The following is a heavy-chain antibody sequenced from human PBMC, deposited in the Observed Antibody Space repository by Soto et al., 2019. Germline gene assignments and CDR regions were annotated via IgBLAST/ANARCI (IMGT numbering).Heavy chain of an antibody. CDR1: GFIFSSYG. D-gene: IGHD3-16*01. CDR3: AKDWAITPLYYYYGMDV. CDR2: ISYDGSNK. V-gene: IGHV3-30*18. J-gene: IGHJ6*02. Sequence: QVQLVESGGGVVQPGRSLRLSCAASGFIFSSYGMHWVRQAPGKGLEWVAVISYDGSNKYYADSVKGRFTISRDNSKHTLYLQMNSLRAADTAVYYCAKDWAITPLYYYYGMDVWGQGTTVTVSS.